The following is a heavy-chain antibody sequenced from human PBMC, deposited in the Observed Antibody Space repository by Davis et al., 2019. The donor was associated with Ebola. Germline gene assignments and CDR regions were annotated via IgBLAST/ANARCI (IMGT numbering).Heavy chain of an antibody. CDR3: ARGGEVQGVYFDY. CDR2: IYYSGST. Sequence: PSETLSLTCTVSGGSISSHYWSWIRQPPGKGLEWIGYIYYSGSTNYNPSLKSRVTISVDTSKNQFSLKLSSVTAADTAVYYCARGGEVQGVYFDYWGQGTLVTVSS. CDR1: GGSISSHY. J-gene: IGHJ4*02. D-gene: IGHD3-10*01. V-gene: IGHV4-59*11.